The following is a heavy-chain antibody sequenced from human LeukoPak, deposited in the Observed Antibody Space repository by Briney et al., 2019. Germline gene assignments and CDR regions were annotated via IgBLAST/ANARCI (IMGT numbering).Heavy chain of an antibody. CDR1: GFTFITFA. D-gene: IGHD2-8*02. V-gene: IGHV3-23*01. CDR2: IFPRGGEI. Sequence: PGGSLRLSSEASGFTFITFAMSWVRQPPGKGLEWVSSIFPRGGEIHYAHSLRGRFTISRDNSKSTLYLQMKSLRAEDTAIYYCATYRQVLLPFESWGQGTLVSVSS. CDR3: ATYRQVLLPFES. J-gene: IGHJ4*02.